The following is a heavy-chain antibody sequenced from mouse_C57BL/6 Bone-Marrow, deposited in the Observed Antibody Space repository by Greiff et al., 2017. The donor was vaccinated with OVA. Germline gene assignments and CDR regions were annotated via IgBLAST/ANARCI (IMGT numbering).Heavy chain of an antibody. CDR3: TIMGFAY. CDR1: GFNIKDDY. CDR2: IDPENGDT. Sequence: EVKLMESGAELVRPGASVKLSCTASGFNIKDDYMHWVKQRPEQGLEWIGWIDPENGDTEYASKFQGKATITADTSSNTAYLQLSSLTSEDTAVYYCTIMGFAYWGQGTLVTVSA. J-gene: IGHJ3*01. D-gene: IGHD1-1*02. V-gene: IGHV14-4*01.